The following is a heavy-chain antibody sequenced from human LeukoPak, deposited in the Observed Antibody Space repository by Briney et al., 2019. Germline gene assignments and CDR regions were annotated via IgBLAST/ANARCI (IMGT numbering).Heavy chain of an antibody. CDR3: AKVDRGYFDY. D-gene: IGHD3-10*01. CDR1: GFTFSNFA. V-gene: IGHV3-23*01. Sequence: GGSLRLSCAASGFTFSNFAMRWVRQAPGKGLDWVSAISNSGTGTYYADSVKGRFTISRDNSKNTVYLQMDSLRAEDTAVYYCAKVDRGYFDYWGQGTLVTVSS. J-gene: IGHJ4*02. CDR2: ISNSGTGT.